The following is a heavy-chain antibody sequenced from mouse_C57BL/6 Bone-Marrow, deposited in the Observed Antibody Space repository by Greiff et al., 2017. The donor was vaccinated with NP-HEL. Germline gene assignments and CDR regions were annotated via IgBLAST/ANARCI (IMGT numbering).Heavy chain of an antibody. CDR1: EYEFPSHD. CDR2: INSDGGST. D-gene: IGHD4-1*01. V-gene: IGHV5-2*01. CDR3: AKVSLTGSFAY. J-gene: IGHJ3*01. Sequence: EVQGVESGGGLVQPGESLKPSCESNEYEFPSHDMSWVRKTPEKRLELVAAINSDGGSTYYPDTMERRFIISRDNTKKTLYLQMSSLRSEDSALYYCAKVSLTGSFAYWGQGTLVTVSA.